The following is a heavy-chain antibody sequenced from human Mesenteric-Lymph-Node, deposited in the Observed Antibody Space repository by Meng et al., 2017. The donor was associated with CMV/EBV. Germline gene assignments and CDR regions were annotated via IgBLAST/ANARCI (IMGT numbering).Heavy chain of an antibody. J-gene: IGHJ5*02. CDR1: DGPISDDDFY. D-gene: IGHD3-10*01. V-gene: IGHV4-30-4*08. Sequence: SCPVSDGPISDDDFYWSWIRQPPGKDPEWIGYIHYSGGTYYNPSLQSRITMSVDTSDNQFSLKLNSVTAADTAMYCCARKLLNWFDPWGQGTLVTVSS. CDR2: IHYSGGT. CDR3: ARKLLNWFDP.